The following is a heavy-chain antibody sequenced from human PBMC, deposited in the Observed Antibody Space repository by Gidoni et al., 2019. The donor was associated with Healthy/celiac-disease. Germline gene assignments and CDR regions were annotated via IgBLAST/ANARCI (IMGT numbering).Heavy chain of an antibody. CDR1: GFPFSAYY. CDR3: ARWLVRGVIITFDNYMDV. D-gene: IGHD3-10*01. J-gene: IGHJ6*03. CDR2: MSSSSSYT. Sequence: QVQLVEYGGGLVKPGGSLRLSCAASGFPFSAYYMSWIRPAPGKGLELVSYMSSSSSYTNYADSVKGRFTISRDNAKNSLYLQMNSLRAEDTAVYYCARWLVRGVIITFDNYMDVWGKGTTVTVSS. V-gene: IGHV3-11*05.